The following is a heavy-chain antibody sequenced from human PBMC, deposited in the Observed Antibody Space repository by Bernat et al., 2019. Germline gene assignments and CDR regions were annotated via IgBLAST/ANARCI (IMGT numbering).Heavy chain of an antibody. Sequence: EVQLVESGGGLVQPGGSLRLSCAASGFTFSSYAMSWVRQAPGKGLQWVSAISGSGGSPYYADSGKGRFTISRDNSKNTLYLQMNSLRAEDTAVYYCAKVLVGIFGVDYWGQGTLVTVSS. V-gene: IGHV3-23*04. J-gene: IGHJ4*02. CDR2: ISGSGGSP. D-gene: IGHD2-15*01. CDR3: AKVLVGIFGVDY. CDR1: GFTFSSYA.